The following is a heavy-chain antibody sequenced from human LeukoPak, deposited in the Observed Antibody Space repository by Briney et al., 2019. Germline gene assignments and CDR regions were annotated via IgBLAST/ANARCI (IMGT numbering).Heavy chain of an antibody. CDR2: IYYSGST. CDR3: ARHYEGIAPYYYYYMDV. V-gene: IGHV4-39*01. D-gene: IGHD6-13*01. CDR1: GGSISSSSYY. Sequence: PSETLSLTCTVSGGSISSSSYYWGWIRQPPGKGLEWIGSIYYSGSTYYNPSLKSRVTISVDTSKNQFSLKLSSVTAADTAVYYCARHYEGIAPYYYYYMDVWGKGTTVTISS. J-gene: IGHJ6*03.